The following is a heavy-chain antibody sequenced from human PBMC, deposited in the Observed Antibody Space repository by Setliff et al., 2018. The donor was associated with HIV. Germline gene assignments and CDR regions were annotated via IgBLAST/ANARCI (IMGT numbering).Heavy chain of an antibody. CDR3: ARARGSRPPLSDYYYGMDV. J-gene: IGHJ6*02. CDR2: IIPIYGTA. D-gene: IGHD1-26*01. V-gene: IGHV1-69*05. Sequence: SVKVSCKASGDIFSRYGISWVRQAPGQGLEWMGGIIPIYGTANSAQKFQGRVTMTTDTSTSTAYMELRSLRSDDTAVYYCARARGSRPPLSDYYYGMDVWGQGTTVTVS. CDR1: GDIFSRYG.